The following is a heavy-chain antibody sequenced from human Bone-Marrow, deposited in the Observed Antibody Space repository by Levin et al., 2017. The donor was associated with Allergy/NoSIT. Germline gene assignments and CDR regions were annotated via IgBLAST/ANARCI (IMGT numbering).Heavy chain of an antibody. V-gene: IGHV3-23*01. CDR2: ISGSGDDT. J-gene: IGHJ4*02. CDR3: AKGRGSGASCFNY. Sequence: PGGSLRLSCAGSGFTFSNYALAWVRQAPGKGLEWVSAISGSGDDTYYADSVKGRFTISRDNSNNTLYLQVNSLRTEDTALYYCAKGRGSGASCFNYWGQGTLVTVSS. D-gene: IGHD2-15*01. CDR1: GFTFSNYA.